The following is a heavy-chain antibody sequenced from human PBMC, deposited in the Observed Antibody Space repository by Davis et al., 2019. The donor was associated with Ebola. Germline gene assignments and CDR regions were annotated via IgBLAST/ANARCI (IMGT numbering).Heavy chain of an antibody. D-gene: IGHD6-13*01. CDR2: IYYSGST. Sequence: PSETLSLTRTVSGGSISPYYWSWIRQPPGKGLEWIGYIYYSGSTNYNPSLKSRVTISVDTSKNQFSLKLSSVTAADTAVYYCARHSTGLTSSAFDIWGQGTMVTVSS. V-gene: IGHV4-59*01. J-gene: IGHJ3*02. CDR1: GGSISPYY. CDR3: ARHSTGLTSSAFDI.